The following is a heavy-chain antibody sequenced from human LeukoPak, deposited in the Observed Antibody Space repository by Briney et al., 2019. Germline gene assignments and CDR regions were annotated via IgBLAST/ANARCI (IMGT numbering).Heavy chain of an antibody. CDR3: ARGNVDFWSGYYRSDAFDI. J-gene: IGHJ3*02. CDR1: GGSFSGYY. V-gene: IGHV4-34*01. Sequence: SETLSLTCAVHGGSFSGYYWSWIRQPPGKGLEWIGEINHSGSTNYNPSLKSRVTISVDTSKNQFSLKLSSVTAADTAVYYCARGNVDFWSGYYRSDAFDIWGQGTMVTVSS. CDR2: INHSGST. D-gene: IGHD3-3*01.